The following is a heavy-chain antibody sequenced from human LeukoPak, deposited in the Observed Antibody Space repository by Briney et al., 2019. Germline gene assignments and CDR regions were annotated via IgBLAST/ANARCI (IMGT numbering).Heavy chain of an antibody. V-gene: IGHV4-30-2*01. J-gene: IGHJ4*02. Sequence: PSETLSLTCAVSGGSISSGGYSWSWIRQPPGKGLEWIGYIYHSGSTYYNPSLKSRVTISVDRSKNQFSLKLSSVTAADTAVYYCAFSFDFWSGYYFDWGQGTLVTVSS. CDR2: IYHSGST. CDR3: AFSFDFWSGYYFD. D-gene: IGHD3-3*01. CDR1: GGSISSGGYS.